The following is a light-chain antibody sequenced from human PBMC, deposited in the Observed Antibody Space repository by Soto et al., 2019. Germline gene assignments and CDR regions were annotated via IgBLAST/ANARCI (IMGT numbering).Light chain of an antibody. Sequence: QSALTQPASVSGSPGQSITISCTGTSSDIGGYNYVSWYQQHPGKVPKLMIYEVSNRPSGVSTRFSGSNSGNTASLTISGLQAEDDADYYCSSYTSNNTPVFGTGTKLTVL. CDR3: SSYTSNNTPV. CDR1: SSDIGGYNY. CDR2: EVS. V-gene: IGLV2-14*01. J-gene: IGLJ1*01.